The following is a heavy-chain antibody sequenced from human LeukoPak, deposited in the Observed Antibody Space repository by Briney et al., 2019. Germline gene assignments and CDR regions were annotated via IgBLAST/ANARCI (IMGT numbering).Heavy chain of an antibody. V-gene: IGHV3-23*01. J-gene: IGHJ4*02. Sequence: GGSLRLSCAASGFTFSSYAMSWVRQAPGKGLEWVSAISGSGGSTYYADSVKGRFTISRDNSRDTLYLQMDSLRAEDTAVYYCAKVSRYCSGGSCYGGRFDYWGQGTLVTVSS. D-gene: IGHD2-15*01. CDR2: ISGSGGST. CDR3: AKVSRYCSGGSCYGGRFDY. CDR1: GFTFSSYA.